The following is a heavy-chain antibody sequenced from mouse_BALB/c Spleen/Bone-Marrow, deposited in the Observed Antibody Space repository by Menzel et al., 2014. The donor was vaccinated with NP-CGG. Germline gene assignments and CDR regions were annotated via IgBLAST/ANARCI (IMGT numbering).Heavy chain of an antibody. CDR3: ARWDYYGYAMDY. V-gene: IGHV1-18*01. CDR2: INPYNGGT. J-gene: IGHJ4*01. Sequence: EVQLVESGPELVKPGASMKISCKASGYSFTGYTMNWVKQSHGKNLEWIGLINPYNGGTSYNQKFKGKATLTVDKSSSTAYMELLSLTSEGSAVYYCARWDYYGYAMDYWGQGTSVTVSS. CDR1: GYSFTGYT. D-gene: IGHD1-1*01.